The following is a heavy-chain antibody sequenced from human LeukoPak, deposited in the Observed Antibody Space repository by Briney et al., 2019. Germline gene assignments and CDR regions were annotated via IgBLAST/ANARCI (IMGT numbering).Heavy chain of an antibody. V-gene: IGHV3-30*18. CDR2: ISYDGSNK. CDR1: GFTFSSYG. D-gene: IGHD4-17*01. J-gene: IGHJ1*01. CDR3: AKDTREYGDYVHFQH. Sequence: PGRSLRLSCAASGFTFSSYGIHWVRQAPGKGLEWVAVISYDGSNKYYADSVKGRLTISRDNSKNTLYLQMNSLRAEDTALYYCAKDTREYGDYVHFQHWGQGTLVTVSS.